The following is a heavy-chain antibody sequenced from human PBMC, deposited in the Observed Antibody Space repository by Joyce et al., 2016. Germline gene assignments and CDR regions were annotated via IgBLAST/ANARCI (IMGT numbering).Heavy chain of an antibody. V-gene: IGHV3-21*01. J-gene: IGHJ4*02. Sequence: EVQLVESGGGLVKPGGSLRLSCAASGFPLTTYSLTWVRQAPGKGLEWVAFISSSSRYIYYSDSVKGRLAISRDNAKNSLLLQMDSLRAEDSAVYFCARVPITEDYYFDSWGQGTLVTVSS. CDR1: GFPLTTYS. D-gene: IGHD5-24*01. CDR2: ISSSSRYI. CDR3: ARVPITEDYYFDS.